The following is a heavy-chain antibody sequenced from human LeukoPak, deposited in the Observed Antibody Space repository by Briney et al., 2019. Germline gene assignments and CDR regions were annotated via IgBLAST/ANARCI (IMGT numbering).Heavy chain of an antibody. J-gene: IGHJ6*03. CDR1: GGSISDYY. CDR3: ARPKYYYYYYMDV. Sequence: SETLSLTCTVSGGSISDYYWSWIRQPPGKGLEWIGYIYYSGSTNCNPSLKSRVTISVDTSKNQFSLKLSFVAAADTAVYYCARPKYYYYYYMDVGGKGTTVTVSS. CDR2: IYYSGST. V-gene: IGHV4-59*12.